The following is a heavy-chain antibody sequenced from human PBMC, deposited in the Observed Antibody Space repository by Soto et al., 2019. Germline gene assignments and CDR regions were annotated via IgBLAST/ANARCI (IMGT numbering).Heavy chain of an antibody. CDR3: AKKQGSIVGANGN. CDR2: ISDTGGST. J-gene: IGHJ4*02. V-gene: IGHV3-23*01. CDR1: GFTFSKYA. Sequence: EVQLLESGGGLVQPGGSLRLSCAASGFTFSKYAMCWVRQAPGKGLEWVSAISDTGGSTFYAGSVRGRFTISRDNSKNTVYLQIKSLRPEDTAIYYCAKKQGSIVGANGNWGQGTLVTVSS. D-gene: IGHD1-26*01.